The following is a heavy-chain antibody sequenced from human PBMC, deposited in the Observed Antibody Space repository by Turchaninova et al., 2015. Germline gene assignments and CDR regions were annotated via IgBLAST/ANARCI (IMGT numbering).Heavy chain of an antibody. D-gene: IGHD2-15*01. J-gene: IGHJ4*02. V-gene: IGHV2-5*02. Sequence: QIPLKESGPTLVKPTQPPTLTCHFPGFPLSRSGVSVGCIRHPPGKALEWVALIYWDDYKRYSPSLKSRVTITKDTSKNQVVLTMTNMDPVDTATYYFAHQEGYCDYGKCLVPRFDYWGQGAPITVSS. CDR2: IYWDDYK. CDR1: GFPLSRSGVS. CDR3: AHQEGYCDYGKCLVPRFDY.